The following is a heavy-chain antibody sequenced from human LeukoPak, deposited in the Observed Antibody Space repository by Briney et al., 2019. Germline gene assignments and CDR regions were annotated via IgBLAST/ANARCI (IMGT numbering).Heavy chain of an antibody. CDR3: ARLPAGRYYYYGLDV. J-gene: IGHJ6*02. CDR2: IYYSGST. Sequence: PSETLSLTCTVSGGSISSYYWSWIRQPPGKGLEWIGYIYYSGSTNYNPSLKSRVTISVDTSKNQFSLNLSSVTAADTAVYYCARLPAGRYYYYGLDVWGQGTTVTVSS. CDR1: GGSISSYY. D-gene: IGHD6-19*01. V-gene: IGHV4-59*01.